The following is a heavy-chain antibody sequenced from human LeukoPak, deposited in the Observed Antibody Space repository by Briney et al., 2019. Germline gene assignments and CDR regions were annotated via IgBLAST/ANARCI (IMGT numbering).Heavy chain of an antibody. D-gene: IGHD2-2*01. V-gene: IGHV3-21*01. Sequence: GGSLRLSCTASGFTFSSYNMNWVRQAPGKGLEWVSSISSSSTYIYYADSVKGRFTISRENARNSLYLQMNTLRAEDTAVYYCARGGPAARLSWVDPWGQGTLVTVSS. CDR2: ISSSSTYI. CDR3: ARGGPAARLSWVDP. J-gene: IGHJ5*02. CDR1: GFTFSSYN.